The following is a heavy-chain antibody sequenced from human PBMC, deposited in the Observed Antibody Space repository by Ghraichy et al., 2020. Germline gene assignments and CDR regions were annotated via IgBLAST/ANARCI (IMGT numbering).Heavy chain of an antibody. Sequence: SETLSLTCTVSGSSMSSGYFWGWIRQPPGKGLEWIGSFLDSESPYYNPSFESRVTISVDTSKNQFTLMLRSVTAADTAVYFCAGGGKAVDNYWGQGSLVTVSS. J-gene: IGHJ4*02. V-gene: IGHV4-38-2*02. CDR3: AGGGKAVDNY. D-gene: IGHD6-19*01. CDR2: FLDSESP. CDR1: GSSMSSGYF.